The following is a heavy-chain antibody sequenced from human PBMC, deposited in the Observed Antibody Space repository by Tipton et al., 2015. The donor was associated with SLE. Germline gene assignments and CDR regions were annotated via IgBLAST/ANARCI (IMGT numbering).Heavy chain of an antibody. CDR3: ARSLAYCGGDCYSAFDY. CDR2: IYYSGST. J-gene: IGHJ4*02. V-gene: IGHV4-39*07. D-gene: IGHD2-21*01. Sequence: TLSLTCTVSGGSISSSSYYWGWIRQPPGKGLEWIGSIYYSGSTYYNPSLKSRVTISVDTAKNQFSLKLSSVTAADTAVYYRARSLAYCGGDCYSAFDYWGQGTLVTVSS. CDR1: GGSISSSSYY.